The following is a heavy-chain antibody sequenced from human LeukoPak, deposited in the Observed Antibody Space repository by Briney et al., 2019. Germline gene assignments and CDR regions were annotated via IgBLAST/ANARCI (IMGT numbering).Heavy chain of an antibody. CDR2: IKEDSSDK. CDR1: GFIFNDYW. Sequence: GGSLRLSCAASGFIFNDYWLSWVRQAPGKGLEWVANIKEDSSDKDYLDSVRGRFIISRDNAKNTMYLQMNSLRPEDTALYRCARDRRNGYFDYWGQGTLVTVSS. J-gene: IGHJ4*02. D-gene: IGHD2-8*01. V-gene: IGHV3-7*01. CDR3: ARDRRNGYFDY.